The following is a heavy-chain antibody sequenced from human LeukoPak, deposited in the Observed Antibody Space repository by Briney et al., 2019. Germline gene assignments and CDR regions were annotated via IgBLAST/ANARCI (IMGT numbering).Heavy chain of an antibody. CDR2: IYSGGST. CDR1: GFTVSSNY. V-gene: IGHV3-66*01. D-gene: IGHD3-22*01. CDR3: ARDHYYDSSGYLWFDP. Sequence: PGGSLRLSCAASGFTVSSNYMSWVRQAPGKGLEWVSVIYSGGSTYYADSVKGRFTISRDNSKNTLYLQMNSLRAEDTAVYYCARDHYYDSSGYLWFDPWGQGTLVAVSS. J-gene: IGHJ5*02.